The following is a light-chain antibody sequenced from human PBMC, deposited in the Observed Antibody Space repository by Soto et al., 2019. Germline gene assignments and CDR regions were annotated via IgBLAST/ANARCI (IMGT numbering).Light chain of an antibody. CDR3: QHYYTYPPT. Sequence: DIQLTQSPSTLSASVGDSVTMTCRASQNISTSLAWYQHKPGKAPKLLISGASNLQIGVPSRFSGSGSGTDFSLTIRSLQSDDFATYFCQHYYTYPPTFGQGTKVDIK. CDR1: QNISTS. V-gene: IGKV1-5*01. J-gene: IGKJ1*01. CDR2: GAS.